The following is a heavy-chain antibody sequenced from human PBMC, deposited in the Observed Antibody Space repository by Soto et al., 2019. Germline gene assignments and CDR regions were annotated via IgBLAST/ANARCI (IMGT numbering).Heavy chain of an antibody. CDR1: GGTFSSYA. J-gene: IGHJ3*02. V-gene: IGHV1-69*13. D-gene: IGHD3-22*01. CDR2: IIPIFGTA. Sequence: GASLKVSCKASGGTFSSYAISWVRQAPGQGLEWMGGIIPIFGTANYAQKFQRRVTITADESTSTAYMELSSLRSEDTAVYYCARVHSYYDLGGAFDIWGQGTMDTVSS. CDR3: ARVHSYYDLGGAFDI.